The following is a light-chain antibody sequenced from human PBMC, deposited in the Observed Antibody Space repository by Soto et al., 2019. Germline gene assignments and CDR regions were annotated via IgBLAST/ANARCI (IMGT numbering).Light chain of an antibody. J-gene: IGKJ5*01. CDR3: QHNGRS. CDR2: AAS. Sequence: EIGVTQSPGTLSLSPGDRATLSCRASESVGSTYVAWYQQKPGQDPRLLIYAASTCSTGIADRFSVSGSWTDFTLVISRLDPNDFAVYYCQHNGRSFGQGTRLEIK. CDR1: ESVGSTY. V-gene: IGKV3-20*01.